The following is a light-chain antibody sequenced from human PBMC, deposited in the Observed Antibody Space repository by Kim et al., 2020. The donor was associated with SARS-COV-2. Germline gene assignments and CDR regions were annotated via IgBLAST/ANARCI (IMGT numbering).Light chain of an antibody. CDR1: QSINNW. V-gene: IGKV1-5*03. CDR3: QQYKSYSWT. J-gene: IGKJ1*01. CDR2: RAS. Sequence: GSVGDRIIITCRASQSINNWLAWYQQKPGKAPNLLIYRASSLESGVPSRFSGSGSGTEFSLTISSLQPDDFATYYCQQYKSYSWTFGQGTKVDIK.